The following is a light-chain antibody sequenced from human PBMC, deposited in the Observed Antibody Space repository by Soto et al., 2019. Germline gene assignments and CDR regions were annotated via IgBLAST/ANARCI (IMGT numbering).Light chain of an antibody. CDR1: SSNIGTNY. Sequence: QSALTQPPSVSAAPGQKVTISCSGSSSNIGTNYVSWYQHLPGTAPKLLIYDNNERPSGIPDRFSGYKSGTSATLGITGLQTGDEAGYYCGTWDNSLSAVVFGGGTKVTVL. V-gene: IGLV1-51*01. J-gene: IGLJ2*01. CDR2: DNN. CDR3: GTWDNSLSAVV.